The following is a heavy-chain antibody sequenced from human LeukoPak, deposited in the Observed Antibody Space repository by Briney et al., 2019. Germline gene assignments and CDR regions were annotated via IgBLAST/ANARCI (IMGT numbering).Heavy chain of an antibody. CDR1: GGSISSGSYY. Sequence: PSETLSLTCTVSGGSISSGSYYWSWIRQPAWKGLEWIGRIYTSGSTNYNPSLKSRVTISVDTSKNQFSLKLSSVTAADTAVYYCAGDSSGYQANFDYWGQGTLVTVSS. CDR3: AGDSSGYQANFDY. CDR2: IYTSGST. D-gene: IGHD3-22*01. V-gene: IGHV4-61*02. J-gene: IGHJ4*02.